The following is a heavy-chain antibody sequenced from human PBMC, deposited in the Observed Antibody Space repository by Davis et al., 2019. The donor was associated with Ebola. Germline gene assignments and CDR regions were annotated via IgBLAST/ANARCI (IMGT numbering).Heavy chain of an antibody. CDR3: ARGTRTFGGVIVKFDP. Sequence: MPSETLSLTCTVSGGSISSYYWSWIRQPPGKGLEWIGYIYYSGSTNYNPSLKSRVTISVDTSKNQFSLKLSSVTAADTAVYYCARGTRTFGGVIVKFDPWGQGTLVTVSS. CDR2: IYYSGST. D-gene: IGHD3-16*02. J-gene: IGHJ5*02. V-gene: IGHV4-59*12. CDR1: GGSISSYY.